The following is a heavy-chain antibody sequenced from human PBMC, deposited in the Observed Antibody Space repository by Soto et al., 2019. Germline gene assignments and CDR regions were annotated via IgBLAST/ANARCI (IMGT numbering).Heavy chain of an antibody. D-gene: IGHD6-6*01. Sequence: GGSRGISCTASGFTFTYAWLGGVRLAPGRGLEWVGRIKSKTDGGATDYAAPVKGRFSISRDDSKNTVFLQMRSLKIEDTAVYYCTTDGGIAVRPLFDYWGQGTLVTVSS. CDR3: TTDGGIAVRPLFDY. V-gene: IGHV3-15*01. CDR2: IKSKTDGGAT. CDR1: GFTFTYAW. J-gene: IGHJ4*02.